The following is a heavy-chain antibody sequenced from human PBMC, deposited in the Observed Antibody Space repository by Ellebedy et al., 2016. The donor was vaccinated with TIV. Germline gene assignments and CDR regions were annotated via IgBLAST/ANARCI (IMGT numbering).Heavy chain of an antibody. Sequence: AASVKVSCKASGGTFSSYAISWVRQAPGQGLEWMGGIIRIFDTANYAQKFQGRVTITADESTSTAYMELSSLRSEDTAVYYCARVSLRYGGNSGGYYYYGMDVWGQGTTVTVSS. D-gene: IGHD4-23*01. CDR1: GGTFSSYA. J-gene: IGHJ6*02. CDR2: IIRIFDTA. V-gene: IGHV1-69*13. CDR3: ARVSLRYGGNSGGYYYYGMDV.